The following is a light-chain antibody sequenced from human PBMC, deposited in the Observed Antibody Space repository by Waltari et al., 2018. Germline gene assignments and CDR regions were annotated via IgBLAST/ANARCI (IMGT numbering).Light chain of an antibody. V-gene: IGLV3-1*01. Sequence: SYELTQPPSVSVSPGQTASITCSGDKLGNKYACWYQQKPGQSPVLVIYQDNRRPSGIPGRFSGSNSGNTATLTISGTRAMDEADYFCQAWDSITVVFGGGTKLTVL. CDR2: QDN. CDR1: KLGNKY. CDR3: QAWDSITVV. J-gene: IGLJ2*01.